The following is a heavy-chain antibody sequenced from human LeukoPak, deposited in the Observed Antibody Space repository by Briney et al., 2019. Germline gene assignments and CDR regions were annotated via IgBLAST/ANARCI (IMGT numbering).Heavy chain of an antibody. CDR1: GFTFSSYS. CDR2: ISSSSSTI. CDR3: AREGPNDAFDI. Sequence: GSLRLSCAASGFTFSSYSVNWVRQAPGKGLEWVSYISSSSSTIYYADSVKGRFTISRDNAKNSLYLQMNSLRAEDTAVYYCAREGPNDAFDIWGQGTMVTVSS. J-gene: IGHJ3*02. V-gene: IGHV3-48*01.